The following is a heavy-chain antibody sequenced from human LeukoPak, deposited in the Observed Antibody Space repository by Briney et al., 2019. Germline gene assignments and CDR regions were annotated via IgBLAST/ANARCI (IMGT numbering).Heavy chain of an antibody. CDR2: IYYSGST. Sequence: PSETLSLTCTVSGGSISSSSYYWGWIRQPPGKGLEWLGSIYYSGSTYYNPSLKSRVTISVDTSKNQFSLKLSSVTAADTAVYYCARHNVVVVAAPLGWFDPWGQGTLVTVSS. CDR1: GGSISSSSYY. J-gene: IGHJ5*02. D-gene: IGHD2-15*01. V-gene: IGHV4-39*01. CDR3: ARHNVVVVAAPLGWFDP.